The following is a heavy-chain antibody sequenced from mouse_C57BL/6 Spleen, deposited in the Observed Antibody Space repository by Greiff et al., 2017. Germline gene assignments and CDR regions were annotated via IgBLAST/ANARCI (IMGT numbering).Heavy chain of an antibody. CDR1: GYSFTGYY. J-gene: IGHJ4*01. CDR2: INPSTGGT. Sequence: VQLQQSGPELVKPGASVKISCKASGYSFTGYYMNWVKKSPEKSLEWIGEINPSTGGTTYNQKFKAKATLTVDKSSSTAYMQLKCLTSEDSAVYYFARPYDAMDYWGQGTSVTVSS. CDR3: ARPYDAMDY. V-gene: IGHV1-42*01.